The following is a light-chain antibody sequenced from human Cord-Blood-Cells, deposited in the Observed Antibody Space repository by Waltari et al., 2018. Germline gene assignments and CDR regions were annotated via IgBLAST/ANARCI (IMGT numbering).Light chain of an antibody. Sequence: DIQMTQSPSSLSASLVDRVAITCRASQSISSYLNWYQQKPGKAPKLLIYAASILQSGVPSRFSGSGSGTDFTLTISSLQPEDFATYYCQQSYSTPITFGQGTRLEIK. CDR3: QQSYSTPIT. CDR1: QSISSY. J-gene: IGKJ5*01. V-gene: IGKV1-39*01. CDR2: AAS.